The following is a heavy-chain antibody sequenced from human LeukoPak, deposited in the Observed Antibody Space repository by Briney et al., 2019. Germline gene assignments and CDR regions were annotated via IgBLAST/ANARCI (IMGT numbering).Heavy chain of an antibody. J-gene: IGHJ6*04. Sequence: GGSLRLSCAASGFTFSSYGMHWVRQAPGEGLEWVSLMCYDGSNEYYADSVKGRFTVSRDNSTNTLYLQLNSLRAEDTAAYYCAKGESFGVANTQLLDVWGKGTTVTVSS. CDR1: GFTFSSYG. CDR2: MCYDGSNE. CDR3: AKGESFGVANTQLLDV. D-gene: IGHD3-10*01. V-gene: IGHV3-33*06.